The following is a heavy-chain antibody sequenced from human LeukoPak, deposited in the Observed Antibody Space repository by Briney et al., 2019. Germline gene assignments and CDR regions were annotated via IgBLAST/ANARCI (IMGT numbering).Heavy chain of an antibody. CDR3: ARQGGSSSPYYYYYMDV. V-gene: IGHV4-38-2*01. J-gene: IGHJ6*03. Sequence: PSETLSLTCAVSSYSISSGYYWGWFRQPPGKGLEWIGCMYHSGSTYYNPSLKSRVTISVDTSKNQFSLKLSSVTAAQTAVYYCARQGGSSSPYYYYYMDVWGKGTTVTVSS. CDR1: SYSISSGYY. D-gene: IGHD6-13*01. CDR2: MYHSGST.